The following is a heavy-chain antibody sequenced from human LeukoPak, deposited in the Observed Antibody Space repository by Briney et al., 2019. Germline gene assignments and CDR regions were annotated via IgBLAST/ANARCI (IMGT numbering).Heavy chain of an antibody. D-gene: IGHD5-12*01. J-gene: IGHJ6*02. Sequence: ASVKVSCKASGGTFSSYAISWVRQAPGQGLEWMGGIIPIFGTANYAQKFQGRVTITTDESTSTAYMELSSLRSDDTAVYYCARDIGYSGYDYYYAMDVWGQGTTVTVSS. V-gene: IGHV1-69*05. CDR1: GGTFSSYA. CDR3: ARDIGYSGYDYYYAMDV. CDR2: IIPIFGTA.